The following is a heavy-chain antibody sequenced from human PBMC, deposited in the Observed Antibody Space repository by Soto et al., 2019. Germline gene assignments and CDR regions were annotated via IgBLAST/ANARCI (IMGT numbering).Heavy chain of an antibody. Sequence: SVKVSCKASGFTFTSSAVQWVRQARGQRLEWIGWIVVGSGNTNYAQKFQERVTITRDMSTSTAYMELSSLRSEDTAVYYCARGGGSGPPRDDDYWGPGTLVTVSS. CDR1: GFTFTSSA. CDR2: IVVGSGNT. V-gene: IGHV1-58*01. CDR3: ARGGGSGPPRDDDY. J-gene: IGHJ4*02. D-gene: IGHD6-19*01.